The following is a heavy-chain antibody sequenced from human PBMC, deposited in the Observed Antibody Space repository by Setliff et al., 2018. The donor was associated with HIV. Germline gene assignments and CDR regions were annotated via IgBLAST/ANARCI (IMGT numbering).Heavy chain of an antibody. CDR3: ARGGGYDRSGYYPFDY. J-gene: IGHJ4*02. V-gene: IGHV4-59*12. CDR1: GGSISSYF. D-gene: IGHD3-22*01. Sequence: SETLSLTCTVSGGSISSYFWGWIRQPPGKGLEWIGYIFYTGSTNYNPSLKSRVTMSVDTSKNQFSLKLSSVTAADTAVYYCARGGGYDRSGYYPFDYWGQGTPVTVSS. CDR2: IFYTGST.